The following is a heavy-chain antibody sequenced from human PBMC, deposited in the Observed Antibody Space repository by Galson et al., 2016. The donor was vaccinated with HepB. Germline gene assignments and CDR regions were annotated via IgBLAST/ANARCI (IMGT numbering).Heavy chain of an antibody. D-gene: IGHD6-19*01. J-gene: IGHJ4*02. CDR1: GFTFSSYW. V-gene: IGHV3-7*01. CDR2: IKQDGSEK. Sequence: SLRLSCAASGFTFSSYWMTWVRQAPGKGLEWVAHIKQDGSEKYYVDSVKGRFTISRDIAQNSLFLQMNSLRADDTAVYYCARDAFGIGWYGGCDYWGQGTLVTVSS. CDR3: ARDAFGIGWYGGCDY.